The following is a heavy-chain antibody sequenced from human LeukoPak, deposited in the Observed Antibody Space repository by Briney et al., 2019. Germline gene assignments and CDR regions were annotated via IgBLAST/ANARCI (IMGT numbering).Heavy chain of an antibody. V-gene: IGHV3-23*01. CDR1: RFTLSTYA. Sequence: GGSLRLSCSASRFTLSTYAMRWVRQAPGKGLEWVSAISVSGDSTYYADSVKGRFTISRDNSKNTLYLQMNNLRAEDTAVYYCAKGGSDSYYGIGYWGQGTLVTVSS. J-gene: IGHJ4*02. D-gene: IGHD1-26*01. CDR2: ISVSGDST. CDR3: AKGGSDSYYGIGY.